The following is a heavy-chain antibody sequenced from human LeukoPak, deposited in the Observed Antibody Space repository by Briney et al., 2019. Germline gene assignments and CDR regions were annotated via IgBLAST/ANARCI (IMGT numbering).Heavy chain of an antibody. CDR2: FYTSRST. J-gene: IGHJ6*03. D-gene: IGHD7-27*01. Sequence: PSETLSLTCTVSGGSISRGSYYWSWIRQPAGKGLEWIGRFYTSRSTNYNPSLKSRVTISVDTSKNQFSLKLSSVTAADTAVFYCAGLGTTTGYYYMDVWGKGTTVTVSS. V-gene: IGHV4-61*02. CDR1: GGSISRGSYY. CDR3: AGLGTTTGYYYMDV.